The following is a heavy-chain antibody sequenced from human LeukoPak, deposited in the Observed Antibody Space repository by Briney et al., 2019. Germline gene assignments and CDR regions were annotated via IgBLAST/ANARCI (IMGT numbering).Heavy chain of an antibody. J-gene: IGHJ3*02. D-gene: IGHD1-26*01. CDR2: IYYSGST. V-gene: IGHV4-59*08. CDR1: GGSISSYY. CDR3: ARHDGKGRLSTSDAFDI. Sequence: SETLSLTCTVSGGSISSYYWSWIRQPPGKGLEWIGYIYYSGSTNYNPSLKSRVTISVDTSKNQFSLKLSSVTAADTAVYYCARHDGKGRLSTSDAFDIWGQGTMVTVSS.